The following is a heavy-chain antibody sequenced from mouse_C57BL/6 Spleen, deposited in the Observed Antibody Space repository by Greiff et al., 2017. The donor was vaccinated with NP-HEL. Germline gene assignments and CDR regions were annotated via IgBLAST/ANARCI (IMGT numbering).Heavy chain of an antibody. V-gene: IGHV1-55*01. Sequence: VQLQQSGAELVKPGASVKMSCKASGYTFTSYWITWVKQRPGQGLEWIGDIYPGSGSTNYNEKFKSKATLTVDTSASTAYMQLSSLTSEDSAVYYCARNYGSSYRYFDVWGTATTVTVSS. CDR2: IYPGSGST. CDR3: ARNYGSSYRYFDV. D-gene: IGHD1-1*01. CDR1: GYTFTSYW. J-gene: IGHJ1*03.